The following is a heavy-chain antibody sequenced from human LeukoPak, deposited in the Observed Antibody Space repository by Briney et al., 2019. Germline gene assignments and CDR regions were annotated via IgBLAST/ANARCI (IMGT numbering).Heavy chain of an antibody. CDR2: IKQDGSKK. CDR1: GFTLRSYS. Sequence: PGGSLRLSCAASGFTLRSYSMSWVRQAPGKGLEWVANIKQDGSKKSYVDSVKGRFTISRDNAKNSLYLQMNSLRAEDTAIYYCTRVGYIDEGIDYWGQGTLVTVSS. J-gene: IGHJ4*02. D-gene: IGHD5-24*01. CDR3: TRVGYIDEGIDY. V-gene: IGHV3-7*04.